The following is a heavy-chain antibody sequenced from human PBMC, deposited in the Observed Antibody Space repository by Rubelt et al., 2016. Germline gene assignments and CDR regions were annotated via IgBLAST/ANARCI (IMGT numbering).Heavy chain of an antibody. CDR2: ISYDGSNK. Sequence: VQLVESGGGLVQPGGSLGLSCAASGFTFSSYAMHWVRQAPGKGLEWVAVISYDGSNKYYADSVKGRCTISRDNSKNTLYLQMNSLRAEDTAVYYCARDEGAAAAGTCFDYWGQGTLVTVSS. V-gene: IGHV3-30*04. J-gene: IGHJ4*02. CDR1: GFTFSSYA. CDR3: ARDEGAAAAGTCFDY. D-gene: IGHD6-13*01.